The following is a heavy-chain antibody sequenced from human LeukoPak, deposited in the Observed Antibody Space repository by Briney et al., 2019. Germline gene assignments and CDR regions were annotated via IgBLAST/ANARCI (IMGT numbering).Heavy chain of an antibody. D-gene: IGHD6-13*01. Sequence: ERSLRLSCAASGFTFSSYAMHWVRQAPGKGLEWVAVISYDGSNKYYADSVKGRFTISRDNSKNTLYLQMNGLRAEDTAVYYCARWFGAAAGGYYFDYWGQGTLVTVSS. CDR1: GFTFSSYA. V-gene: IGHV3-30*04. CDR3: ARWFGAAAGGYYFDY. CDR2: ISYDGSNK. J-gene: IGHJ4*02.